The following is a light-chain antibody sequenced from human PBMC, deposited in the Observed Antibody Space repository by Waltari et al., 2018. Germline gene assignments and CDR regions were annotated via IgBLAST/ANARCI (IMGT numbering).Light chain of an antibody. CDR2: GIN. Sequence: SSELTQDPPVSVALGQTVRITCQGDSLRSYYANWNQQKPGQAPILVIYGINHRPSGIPDRFSGSSSGNMASLTIAGTQAEDEAYYYCNSRDNSGDRVLFGGGTKLTVL. CDR3: NSRDNSGDRVL. V-gene: IGLV3-19*01. CDR1: SLRSYY. J-gene: IGLJ2*01.